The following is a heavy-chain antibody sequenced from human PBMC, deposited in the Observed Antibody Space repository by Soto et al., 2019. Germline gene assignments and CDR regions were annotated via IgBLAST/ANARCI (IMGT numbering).Heavy chain of an antibody. D-gene: IGHD6-19*01. Sequence: SSETLSLTCTVSGGSISSYYWSWIRQPPGKGLEWIGYIYYSGSTNYNPSLKSRVTISVDTSKNQFSLKLSSVTAADTAVYYCASGQWLVHFFDYWGQGTLVTVS. CDR3: ASGQWLVHFFDY. CDR2: IYYSGST. CDR1: GGSISSYY. V-gene: IGHV4-59*01. J-gene: IGHJ4*02.